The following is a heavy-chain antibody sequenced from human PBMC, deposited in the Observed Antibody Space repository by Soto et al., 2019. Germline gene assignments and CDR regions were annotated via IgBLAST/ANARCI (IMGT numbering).Heavy chain of an antibody. CDR3: AKDAVSYNGEWDWFDT. D-gene: IGHD3-10*01. Sequence: QLLESGGGLVQPGGSLRVHCVASGFTFGDYAMSWFRQAPGKGLEWVASIGGGGTDTYYAASVKGRFTISRDNSKSTLYLQMNNLRVEDTAVYYCAKDAVSYNGEWDWFDTWGQGTLVNVSS. J-gene: IGHJ5*02. CDR1: GFTFGDYA. CDR2: IGGGGTDT. V-gene: IGHV3-23*01.